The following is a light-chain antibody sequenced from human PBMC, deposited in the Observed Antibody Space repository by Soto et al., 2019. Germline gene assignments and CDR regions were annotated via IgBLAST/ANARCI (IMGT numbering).Light chain of an antibody. CDR2: DAT. Sequence: DIQMTQSPSTLSASIGDSVTLTCRASQIIARWLAWYQQKPGKAPNLVIYDATKLQSGVPSRFSATASGAEFTLTISGLQAEDFATYHCLQYNTFPHSFGQGTRLEI. CDR1: QIIARW. V-gene: IGKV1-5*01. CDR3: LQYNTFPHS. J-gene: IGKJ2*03.